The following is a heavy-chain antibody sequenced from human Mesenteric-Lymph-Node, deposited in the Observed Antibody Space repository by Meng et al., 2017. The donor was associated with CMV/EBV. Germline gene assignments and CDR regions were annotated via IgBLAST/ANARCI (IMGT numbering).Heavy chain of an antibody. J-gene: IGHJ2*01. D-gene: IGHD2-21*02. V-gene: IGHV3-30*14. CDR2: ISYDQSNT. CDR1: GFSFRNYA. Sequence: GGSLRLSCEASGFSFRNYAMHWVRQVAGKGLEWVAGISYDQSNTFYPDSVKGRFTISRDNAKNSLYLQMNSLRTEDTALYYCAKVPSGDWYNWYFDLWGRGTLVTVSS. CDR3: AKVPSGDWYNWYFDL.